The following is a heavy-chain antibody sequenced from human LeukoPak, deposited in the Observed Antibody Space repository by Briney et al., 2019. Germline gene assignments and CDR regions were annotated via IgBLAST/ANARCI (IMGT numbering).Heavy chain of an antibody. J-gene: IGHJ6*03. CDR1: GYTFTGYY. V-gene: IGHV1-2*02. CDR3: ARTVYYYYYMDV. Sequence: ASVKVSCKASGYTFTGYYMHWVRQAPGQGLEWMGWINPNSGGTNYAQKFQGRVTMTRDTSISTAYMELSRLRSDDTAVYYCARTVYYYYYMDVWGKGTTVTVSS. CDR2: INPNSGGT.